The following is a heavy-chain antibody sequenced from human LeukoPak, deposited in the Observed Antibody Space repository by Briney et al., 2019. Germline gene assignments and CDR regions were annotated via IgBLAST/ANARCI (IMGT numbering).Heavy chain of an antibody. CDR3: ARGGTRSFDY. D-gene: IGHD2-15*01. Sequence: PSETLSLTCTVSGGSTSSYYWSWIRQPPGKGLEWIGYIYYSGSTNYNPSLKSRVTISVDTSKNQFSLKLSSVTAADTAVYYCARGGTRSFDYWGQGTLVTVSS. V-gene: IGHV4-59*08. CDR1: GGSTSSYY. J-gene: IGHJ4*02. CDR2: IYYSGST.